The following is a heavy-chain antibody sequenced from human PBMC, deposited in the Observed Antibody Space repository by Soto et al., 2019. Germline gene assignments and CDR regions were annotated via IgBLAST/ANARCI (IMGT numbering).Heavy chain of an antibody. CDR3: ATRYCSSTSCYSYYYGMDV. J-gene: IGHJ6*02. D-gene: IGHD2-2*01. CDR2: IYPGDSDT. V-gene: IGHV5-51*01. CDR1: EYNFSTYW. Sequence: GESLKISCKGSEYNFSTYWIAWVRQMPGKGLEWMGIIYPGDSDTRYSPSFQGQVTISADKSISTAYLQWSSLKASDTAMYYCATRYCSSTSCYSYYYGMDVWGQGTTVTVSS.